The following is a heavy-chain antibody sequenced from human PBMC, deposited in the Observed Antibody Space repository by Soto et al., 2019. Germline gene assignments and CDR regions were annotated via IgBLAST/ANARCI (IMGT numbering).Heavy chain of an antibody. Sequence: ASETLSLTCTVSGGSISSNNYYWGWIRQPPGKGLEWIGTIYYSGSTYYNPSLKSRVTISVDTSKNQFSLKLSSVTAADTAVYYCARGRDRPSYIAVAAPEFDYWGQRTLVTVSS. CDR2: IYYSGST. CDR1: GGSISSNNYY. D-gene: IGHD6-19*01. CDR3: ARGRDRPSYIAVAAPEFDY. J-gene: IGHJ4*02. V-gene: IGHV4-39*01.